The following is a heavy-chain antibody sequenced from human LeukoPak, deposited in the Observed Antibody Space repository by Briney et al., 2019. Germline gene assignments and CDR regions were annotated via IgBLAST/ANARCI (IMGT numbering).Heavy chain of an antibody. CDR1: GFTFSSYG. Sequence: GGSLRLSCAASGFTFSSYGMHWVRQAPGKGLEWVAFIRYDGSNKYYADSVKGRFTISRDNAKNSLYLQMNSLRVEDTAVYYCARYNDAALAGTLDYWGQGTLVTVSS. CDR3: ARYNDAALAGTLDY. CDR2: IRYDGSNK. V-gene: IGHV3-30*02. D-gene: IGHD6-19*01. J-gene: IGHJ4*02.